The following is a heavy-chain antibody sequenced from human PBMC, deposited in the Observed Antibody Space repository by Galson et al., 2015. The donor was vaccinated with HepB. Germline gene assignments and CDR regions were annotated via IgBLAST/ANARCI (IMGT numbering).Heavy chain of an antibody. CDR3: ARVAGRSVAWWYFDY. CDR2: ISSSSSTI. Sequence: SLRLSCAASGFTFSSYSMNWVRQAPGKGLEWVSYISSSSSTIYYADSVKGRFTISRDNAKNSLYLQMNSLRDEDTAVYYCARVAGRSVAWWYFDYWGQGTLVTVSS. V-gene: IGHV3-48*02. D-gene: IGHD2-15*01. CDR1: GFTFSSYS. J-gene: IGHJ4*02.